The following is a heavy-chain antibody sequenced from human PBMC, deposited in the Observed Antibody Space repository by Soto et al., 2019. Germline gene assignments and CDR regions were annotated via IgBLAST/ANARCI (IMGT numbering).Heavy chain of an antibody. CDR2: IYPGDSET. D-gene: IGHD3-16*01. CDR1: GYTFTSNW. J-gene: IGHJ4*02. Sequence: EVQLVQSGAEVKKPGASLKISCKGSGYTFTSNWIGWVRQMPGKGLEWMGIIYPGDSETRYSPSFQGQVTISADKSINTAYLQWSSLKASDTAIYYCARTFGGHLYSFDFWGQGTLVTVSS. V-gene: IGHV5-51*03. CDR3: ARTFGGHLYSFDF.